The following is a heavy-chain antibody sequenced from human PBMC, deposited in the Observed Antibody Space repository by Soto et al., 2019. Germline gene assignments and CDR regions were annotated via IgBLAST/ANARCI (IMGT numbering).Heavy chain of an antibody. CDR3: ARQSDLKHSSSWYYFDY. CDR2: IYYSGST. Sequence: PSETLSLTCTVSGGSISSSSYYWGWIRQPPGKGLEWIGSIYYSGSTYYNPSLKSRVTISVDTSKNQFSLKLSSVTAADTAVYYCARQSDLKHSSSWYYFDYWGQGTLVTVYS. CDR1: GGSISSSSYY. D-gene: IGHD6-13*01. V-gene: IGHV4-39*01. J-gene: IGHJ4*02.